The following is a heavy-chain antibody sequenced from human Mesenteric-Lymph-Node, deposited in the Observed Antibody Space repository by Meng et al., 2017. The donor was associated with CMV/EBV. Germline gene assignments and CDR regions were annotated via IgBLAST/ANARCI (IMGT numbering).Heavy chain of an antibody. Sequence: FTNYGINWVRQAPGQGLEWMGWINPSNGNTNYAQKVQGRVTMTTDTSTTTGYMELRSLRFDDTAVYYCARDRLTTVTPFYYYYGMDVWGQGTTVTVSS. J-gene: IGHJ6*02. CDR2: INPSNGNT. V-gene: IGHV1-18*01. CDR3: ARDRLTTVTPFYYYYGMDV. D-gene: IGHD4-11*01. CDR1: FTNYG.